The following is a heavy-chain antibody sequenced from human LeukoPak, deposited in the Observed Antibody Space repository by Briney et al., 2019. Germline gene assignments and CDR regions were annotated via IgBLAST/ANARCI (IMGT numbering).Heavy chain of an antibody. J-gene: IGHJ4*02. D-gene: IGHD3-22*01. V-gene: IGHV1-69*04. CDR2: IVPILGIA. CDR1: GGTFSSYA. CDR3: ARVRGKYYYDSSGLYFDY. Sequence: SVKVSCKASGGTFSSYAISWVREAPGQGIEWMGRIVPILGIANYAQKVQGRVPITADKSTSTAYMEPSSLRSEDTAVYYCARVRGKYYYDSSGLYFDYWGQGTLVTVSS.